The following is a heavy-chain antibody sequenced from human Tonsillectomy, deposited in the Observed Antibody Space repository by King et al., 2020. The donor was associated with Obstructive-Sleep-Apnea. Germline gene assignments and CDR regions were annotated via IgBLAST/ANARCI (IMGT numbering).Heavy chain of an antibody. Sequence: VQLVESRGGLVQPGGSLKLSCAASGFTFSGSAMPWVRQAYGKGLEWVGRIRNKTNNYATAYPTSVKGRFTISRDDSKNTAYLQMNSLKTEDTAVYYCTPNMEPSLHFDYWGQGTLVTVSS. CDR2: IRNKTNNYAT. V-gene: IGHV3-73*02. CDR1: GFTFSGSA. D-gene: IGHD1-26*01. J-gene: IGHJ4*02. CDR3: TPNMEPSLHFDY.